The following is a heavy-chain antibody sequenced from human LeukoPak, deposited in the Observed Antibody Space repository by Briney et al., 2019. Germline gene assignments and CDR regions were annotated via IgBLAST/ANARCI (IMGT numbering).Heavy chain of an antibody. D-gene: IGHD6-13*01. V-gene: IGHV1-46*01. J-gene: IGHJ5*02. Sequence: ASVKVSCKASGYTFTSYGISWVRQAPGQGLEWMGIINPSGGSTSYAQKFQGRVTMTRDMSTSTVYMELSRLRSDDTAVYYCAREGVGLPGIAAASNWFDPWGQGTLVTVSS. CDR2: INPSGGST. CDR1: GYTFTSYG. CDR3: AREGVGLPGIAAASNWFDP.